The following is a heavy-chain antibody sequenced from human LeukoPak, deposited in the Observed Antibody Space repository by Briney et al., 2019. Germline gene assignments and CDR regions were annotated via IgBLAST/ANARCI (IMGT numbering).Heavy chain of an antibody. D-gene: IGHD4-17*01. V-gene: IGHV1-2*02. CDR3: ARDSADYGDYDY. CDR2: MNPNSGGS. CDR1: GYTFTGYY. Sequence: GASVKVSCKTSGYTFTGYYMHWVRQAPGQGLEWMGWMNPNSGGSSYAQRFQGRVTMTRDTSTSTVYMELSSLRSEDTAVYYCARDSADYGDYDYWGQGTLVTVSS. J-gene: IGHJ4*02.